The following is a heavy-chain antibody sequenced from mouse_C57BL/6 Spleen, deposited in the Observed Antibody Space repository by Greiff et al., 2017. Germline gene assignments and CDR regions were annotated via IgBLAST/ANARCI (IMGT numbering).Heavy chain of an antibody. J-gene: IGHJ2*01. Sequence: VQLQQSGAELVRPGASVKLSCTASGFNIKDDYMHWVKQRPEQGLEWIGWIDPENGDTEYASKFQGKATITADTSSNAAYLQLSSLTAEDTTVSYCTSHYYGSSPGYWGQGTTLTVSS. CDR2: IDPENGDT. D-gene: IGHD1-1*01. CDR3: TSHYYGSSPGY. CDR1: GFNIKDDY. V-gene: IGHV14-4*01.